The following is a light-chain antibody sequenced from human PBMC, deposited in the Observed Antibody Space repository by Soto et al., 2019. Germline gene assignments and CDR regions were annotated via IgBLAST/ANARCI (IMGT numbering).Light chain of an antibody. CDR3: QQYDNLPFT. Sequence: DIQITQSPSSLSSSFGDRVTITCRASQDIRDYLAGYQQKPGKAPKLLIYYAYNLQTGVPSSFSGRGSGTDFTVTISRLQPEDIASYFFQQYDNLPFTVGQWPLLAIE. CDR1: QDIRDY. CDR2: YAY. J-gene: IGKJ5*01. V-gene: IGKV1-33*01.